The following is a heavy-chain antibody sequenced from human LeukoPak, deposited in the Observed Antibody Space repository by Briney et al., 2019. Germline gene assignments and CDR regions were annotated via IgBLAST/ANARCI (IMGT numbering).Heavy chain of an antibody. D-gene: IGHD1-26*01. CDR3: ARVGGGYNWFDP. CDR1: GGSISSYY. Sequence: SETLSLTCTVSGGSISSYYWSWIRQPPGKGLEWIGYIYYSGSTNYNPSLKSRVTISVDTSKNQFSLKLSSVTAADTAVYYCARVGGGYNWFDPWGQGTLVTVSS. J-gene: IGHJ5*02. V-gene: IGHV4-59*08. CDR2: IYYSGST.